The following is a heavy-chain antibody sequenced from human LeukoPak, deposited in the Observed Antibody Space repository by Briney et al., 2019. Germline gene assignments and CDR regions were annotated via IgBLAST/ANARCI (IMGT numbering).Heavy chain of an antibody. J-gene: IGHJ4*02. V-gene: IGHV6-1*01. Sequence: SQTLSLTCAISGDSFSSNSAAWHWLRQSPSRGLEWLGRTYYRYKLYNDYAVSVKSLITINPDTSKNQFSLQLNSVTPEDTAVYYCARGRLLGPFDYWGQGTLVTVSS. CDR3: ARGRLLGPFDY. CDR1: GDSFSSNSAA. D-gene: IGHD7-27*01. CDR2: TYYRYKLYN.